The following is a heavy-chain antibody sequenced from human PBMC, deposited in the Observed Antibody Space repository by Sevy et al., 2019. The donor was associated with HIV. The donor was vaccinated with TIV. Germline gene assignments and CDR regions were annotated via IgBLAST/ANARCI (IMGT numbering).Heavy chain of an antibody. CDR2: VNTDGRIT. Sequence: GGSLRLSCVASGFTFSRYWMHWVRQGPKKGLVWVSRVNTDGRITSFADPVKGRFSVSRDNAKNTLYLQLNSLRAEDTALYYCVRGGLAFRHHSAMDVWGQGTTVTVSS. J-gene: IGHJ6*02. CDR3: VRGGLAFRHHSAMDV. V-gene: IGHV3-74*01. D-gene: IGHD1-26*01. CDR1: GFTFSRYW.